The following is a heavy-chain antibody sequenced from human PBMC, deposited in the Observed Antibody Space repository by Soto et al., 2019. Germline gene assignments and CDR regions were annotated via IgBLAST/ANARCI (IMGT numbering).Heavy chain of an antibody. CDR1: GYTFIRYG. J-gene: IGHJ5*02. D-gene: IGHD2-15*01. V-gene: IGHV1-18*01. Sequence: AASVKVSCKASGYTFIRYGISWVRQAPGQGLEWIGWISTHNGNTYYAQNFQGRVTMTSDTPTSTAYMELRSLRSDDTAFYYCVRDEISAAGLDPWGQGTLVTVSS. CDR3: VRDEISAAGLDP. CDR2: ISTHNGNT.